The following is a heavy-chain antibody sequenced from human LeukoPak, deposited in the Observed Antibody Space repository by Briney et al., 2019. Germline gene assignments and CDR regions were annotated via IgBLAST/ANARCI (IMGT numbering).Heavy chain of an antibody. CDR2: IYYSGST. CDR3: ARPVGANPSGGYDAFDI. Sequence: SETLSLTCTVSGGSISSYYWSWIRQPPGKGLEWIGYIYYSGSTNYNPSLKSRVTISVDTSKNQFSLKLSSVTAADTAVYYCARPVGANPSGGYDAFDIWGQGTMVTVSS. CDR1: GGSISSYY. J-gene: IGHJ3*02. D-gene: IGHD1-26*01. V-gene: IGHV4-59*01.